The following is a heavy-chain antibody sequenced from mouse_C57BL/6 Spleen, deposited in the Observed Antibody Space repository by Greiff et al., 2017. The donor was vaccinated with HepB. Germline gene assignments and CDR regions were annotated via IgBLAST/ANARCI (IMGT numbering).Heavy chain of an antibody. CDR3: ARSTTGTDY. J-gene: IGHJ2*01. V-gene: IGHV1-42*01. D-gene: IGHD4-1*02. Sequence: VQLQHSGPELVKPGASVKISCKASGYSFTGYYMNWVKQSPEKSLEWIGEINPSTGGTTYNQKFKAKATLTVDKSSSTAYMQLKSLTSEDSAVYYCARSTTGTDYWGQGTTLTVSS. CDR1: GYSFTGYY. CDR2: INPSTGGT.